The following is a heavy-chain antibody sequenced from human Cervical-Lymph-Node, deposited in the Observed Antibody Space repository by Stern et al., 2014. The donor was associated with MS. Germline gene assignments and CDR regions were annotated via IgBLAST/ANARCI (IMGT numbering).Heavy chain of an antibody. CDR1: GGSISTYY. J-gene: IGHJ4*02. V-gene: IGHV4-59*01. D-gene: IGHD2/OR15-2a*01. CDR2: IFYKGRT. Sequence: QVQLQESGPGLVKPSETLSLTCTVSGGSISTYYWSWIRQSPERGWEWIGYIFYKGRTNYNPSLKSRVTISVDTSINQFSLNVSSVTAADTAVYYCARGRGISRVSDSWGQGTLVTVSS. CDR3: ARGRGISRVSDS.